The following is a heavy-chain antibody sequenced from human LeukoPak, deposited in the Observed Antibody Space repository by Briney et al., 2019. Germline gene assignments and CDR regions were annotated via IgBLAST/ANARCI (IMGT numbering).Heavy chain of an antibody. CDR3: AREINSYGFDY. CDR2: IYYSGTT. J-gene: IGHJ4*02. V-gene: IGHV4-59*12. Sequence: SETLSLTCSVSGGSISGYYWSWIRQPPGKGLEWIGYIYYSGTTIYNPSLKSRLTISLDTSKNQFSLNLSSVTAADTAVYYCAREINSYGFDYWGQGTLVTVSS. CDR1: GGSISGYY. D-gene: IGHD5-18*01.